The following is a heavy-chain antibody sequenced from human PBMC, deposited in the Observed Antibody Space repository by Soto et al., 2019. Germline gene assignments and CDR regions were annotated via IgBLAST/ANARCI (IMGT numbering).Heavy chain of an antibody. CDR1: GYTFTSYG. J-gene: IGHJ6*02. CDR2: ISAYNGNT. Sequence: ASVKVSCKASGYTFTSYGISWVRQAPGQGLEWMGWISAYNGNTNYAQKLQGRVTMTTDTSTSTAYMELRSLRSDDTAVYYCERDPPYGIRSSWYGYYCGMDVWGQGTTVTVSS. D-gene: IGHD6-13*01. CDR3: ERDPPYGIRSSWYGYYCGMDV. V-gene: IGHV1-18*01.